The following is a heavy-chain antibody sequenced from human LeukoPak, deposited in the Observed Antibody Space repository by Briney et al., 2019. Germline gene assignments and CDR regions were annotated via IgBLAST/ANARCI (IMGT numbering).Heavy chain of an antibody. V-gene: IGHV3-30*18. J-gene: IGHJ5*02. CDR1: GFTFSSYG. D-gene: IGHD6-13*01. CDR3: AKGARIAAARDWFDP. CDR2: ISYDGSNK. Sequence: PGGSLRLSCAASGFTFSSYGMHWVRQAPGKGLEWVAVISYDGSNKYYADSVKGRFTISRDNSKNTLYLQMNSLRAEDTAVYYCAKGARIAAARDWFDPWGQGTLVTVSS.